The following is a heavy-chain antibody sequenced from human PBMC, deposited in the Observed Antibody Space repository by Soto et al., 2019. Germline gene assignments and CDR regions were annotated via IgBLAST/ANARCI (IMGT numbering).Heavy chain of an antibody. CDR2: LNPNSGDT. J-gene: IGHJ4*02. CDR3: AKSIWGNSYSSGYDGVDY. V-gene: IGHV1-2*02. Sequence: ASVKVSCKASGYTFTDYYLHWVRQAPGQGLEWLGWLNPNSGDTKYPQKFQGRVTMTRDTSISTAYMDLSRLRFDDTAVYYCAKSIWGNSYSSGYDGVDYWGQGSLVTVSS. D-gene: IGHD3-22*01. CDR1: GYTFTDYY.